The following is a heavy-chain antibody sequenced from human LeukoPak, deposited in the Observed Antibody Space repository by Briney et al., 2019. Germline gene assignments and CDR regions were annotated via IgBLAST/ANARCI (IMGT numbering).Heavy chain of an antibody. Sequence: SETLSLTCTVSGGSISSYYWSWIRQPPGKGLEWIGYIYYSGSTNYNPSLKSRVTISVDTSKNQFSLKLSSVTAADTAVYYCARLKGYGSGSFQRYMYFDYWGQGTLVTVSS. D-gene: IGHD3-10*01. J-gene: IGHJ4*02. CDR1: GGSISSYY. V-gene: IGHV4-59*08. CDR2: IYYSGST. CDR3: ARLKGYGSGSFQRYMYFDY.